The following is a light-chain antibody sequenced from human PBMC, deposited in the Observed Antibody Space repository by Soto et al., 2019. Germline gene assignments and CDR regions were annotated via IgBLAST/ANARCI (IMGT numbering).Light chain of an antibody. J-gene: IGKJ5*01. CDR1: YNLIYSSKNKTY. CDR3: QQYYSTPYT. V-gene: IGKV4-1*01. Sequence: DIVMTQSLDSLAVSLGERATINCKSSYNLIYSSKNKTYLAWYQQKPGQPPKLLIYWASTRESGVPARFSGSGSKTDFTLTLSSLQPEDVAVYYCQQYYSTPYTFGQGTRLEI. CDR2: WAS.